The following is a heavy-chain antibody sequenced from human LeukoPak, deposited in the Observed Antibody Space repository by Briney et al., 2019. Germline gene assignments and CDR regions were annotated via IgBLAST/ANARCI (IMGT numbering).Heavy chain of an antibody. CDR1: GYTFTDYY. Sequence: ASVKVSCKASGYTFTDYYLHWMRQAPGQGPEWLAWISPTSGGTKYAQKFQGRVTLTRDTSISTVYMELIRLRSDDTAVYYCARDQTVPLRWFDPWGQGTLVTVSS. V-gene: IGHV1-2*02. D-gene: IGHD4-17*01. J-gene: IGHJ5*02. CDR2: ISPTSGGT. CDR3: ARDQTVPLRWFDP.